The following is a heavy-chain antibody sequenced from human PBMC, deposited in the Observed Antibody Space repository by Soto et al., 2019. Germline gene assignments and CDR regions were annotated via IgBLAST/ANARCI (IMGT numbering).Heavy chain of an antibody. CDR2: IDWDDDK. CDR1: GLPLRTSGMS. D-gene: IGHD2-2*01. CDR3: ARILRVPAAPNGNYYYYGMDV. V-gene: IGHV2-70*01. J-gene: IGHJ6*02. Sequence: SGPTLVYPTQPLTLTCTFSGLPLRTSGMSVSWISQPPGKALEWLALIDWDDDKYYRTSLKTRLTISKDTSKNQVVFTMTNMDPVDTATYYCARILRVPAAPNGNYYYYGMDVWGQGTTVTVS.